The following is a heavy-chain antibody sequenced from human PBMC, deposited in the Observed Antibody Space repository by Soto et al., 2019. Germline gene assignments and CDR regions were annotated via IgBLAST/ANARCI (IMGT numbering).Heavy chain of an antibody. V-gene: IGHV3-30*03. CDR1: GFTFNSYG. CDR2: ISYDSTKT. J-gene: IGHJ6*02. D-gene: IGHD1-26*01. Sequence: QVQLVESGGGVVQPGRSLRLSCAASGFTFNSYGMHWVRHGPGNGLEWVAFISYDSTKTYYADSVKGRFTISRDNSNSALYVQMNSLTGEDTAVYYCARTRSAWSDFHYYSLDVWGQGTTVTVSS. CDR3: ARTRSAWSDFHYYSLDV.